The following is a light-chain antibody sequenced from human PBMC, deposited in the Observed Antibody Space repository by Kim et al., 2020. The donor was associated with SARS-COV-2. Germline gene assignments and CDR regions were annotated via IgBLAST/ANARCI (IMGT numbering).Light chain of an antibody. CDR3: SSVTSSRYKWG. Sequence: PGHSITITCIGTSSDVGGYASWYQQHAGKAPKHMMYDGTNRPSGVSNRFSGTKSGNSSSLTISGLQPEDDADYYCSSVTSSRYKWGFGGGTQLSVL. CDR2: DGT. J-gene: IGLJ3*02. CDR1: SSDVGGY. V-gene: IGLV2-14*03.